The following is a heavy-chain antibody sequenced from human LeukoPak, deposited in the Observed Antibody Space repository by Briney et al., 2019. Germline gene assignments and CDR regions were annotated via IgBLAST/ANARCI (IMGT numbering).Heavy chain of an antibody. Sequence: GGSLRLSCGASEFPFSGYEMIWVRPAPGQGLEWVSFISSGGTDIYYADSVKGRFAVTRDNAEKSLALQMNSLRAEDTAVYYCVRVGQFVVKDALDVWGQGTAVTVSS. V-gene: IGHV3-48*03. J-gene: IGHJ3*01. D-gene: IGHD3/OR15-3a*01. CDR1: EFPFSGYE. CDR2: ISSGGTDI. CDR3: VRVGQFVVKDALDV.